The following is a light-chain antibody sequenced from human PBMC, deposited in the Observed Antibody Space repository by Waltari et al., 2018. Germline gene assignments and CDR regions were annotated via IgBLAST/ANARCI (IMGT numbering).Light chain of an antibody. Sequence: DIQMTQSPSSLSASLGDRVPITCRARQGISHSLAWYQHKPGKAPKLLLYAASRLETGVPSRFSGSGSGTDFTLTISSLQPEDFATYYCQQYYSTRYTFGQGTKLEIK. CDR2: AAS. J-gene: IGKJ2*01. CDR3: QQYYSTRYT. V-gene: IGKV1-NL1*01. CDR1: QGISHS.